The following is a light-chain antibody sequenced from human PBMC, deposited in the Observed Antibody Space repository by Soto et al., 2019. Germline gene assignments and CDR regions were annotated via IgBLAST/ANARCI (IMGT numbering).Light chain of an antibody. V-gene: IGLV1-44*01. CDR2: RNE. CDR1: SSNVGSNT. CDR3: AAWDDGLTGVI. J-gene: IGLJ2*01. Sequence: QSALAQPPSASGTPGQRVTISCSGSSSNVGSNTVDWYQHVAGTAPKLLIYRNEKRPSGVPARFSGSKSGTSASLAISGLQSDDEAEYFCAAWDDGLTGVIFGGGTKPTVL.